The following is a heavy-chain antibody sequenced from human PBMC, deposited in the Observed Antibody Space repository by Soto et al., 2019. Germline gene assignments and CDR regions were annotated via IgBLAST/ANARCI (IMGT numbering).Heavy chain of an antibody. Sequence: GGSLRLSCAASGFTFSDYYVSWIRQAPGKGLEWVSYISSSGSTIYYADSVKGRFTISRDNAKNSLYLQMNSLRAEDTAVYYCAKADSAYAGAYWGQGTLVTVSS. J-gene: IGHJ1*01. CDR1: GFTFSDYY. D-gene: IGHD5-12*01. V-gene: IGHV3-11*01. CDR3: AKADSAYAGAY. CDR2: ISSSGSTI.